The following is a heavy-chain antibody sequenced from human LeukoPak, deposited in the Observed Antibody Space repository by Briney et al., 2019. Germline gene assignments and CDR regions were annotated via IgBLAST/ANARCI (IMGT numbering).Heavy chain of an antibody. CDR1: GFTFSSYA. V-gene: IGHV3-30-3*01. Sequence: GGSLRLSCAASGFTFSSYAMRWVRQAPGKGLEWVAVISYDGSNKYYADSVRGRFTISRDNSKNTLYLQMNSLRAEDTAVYYWASTDTAMTRLFSGDYWGQGTLVTVSS. CDR3: ASTDTAMTRLFSGDY. J-gene: IGHJ4*02. CDR2: ISYDGSNK. D-gene: IGHD5-18*01.